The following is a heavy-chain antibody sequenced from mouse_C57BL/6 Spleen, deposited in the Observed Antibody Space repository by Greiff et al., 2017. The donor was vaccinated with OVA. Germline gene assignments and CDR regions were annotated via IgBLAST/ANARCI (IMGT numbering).Heavy chain of an antibody. V-gene: IGHV2-2*01. Sequence: VQLQQSGPGLVQPSQSLSITCTVSGFSLTSYGVHWVRQSPGKGLEWLGVIWSGGSTDYNSAFISRLSISKDNSKSQVFFKMNSLQADDTAIYYCARELLRYQFAYWGQGTLVTVSA. CDR3: ARELLRYQFAY. D-gene: IGHD1-1*01. CDR2: IWSGGST. J-gene: IGHJ3*01. CDR1: GFSLTSYG.